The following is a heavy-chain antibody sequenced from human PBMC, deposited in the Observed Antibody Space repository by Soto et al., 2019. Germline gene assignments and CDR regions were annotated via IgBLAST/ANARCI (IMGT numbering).Heavy chain of an antibody. Sequence: PGESLKISCKTSGYSFTSYWIGSVRQMPGKGMEWMGNIYPYDSDTRYSPSFQGQVTISADTSITTAYLQWSGLRASDTAMYFCARHLVGSTRGNFDYWGQGTLVTVSS. CDR2: IYPYDSDT. J-gene: IGHJ4*01. D-gene: IGHD2-2*01. CDR3: ARHLVGSTRGNFDY. CDR1: GYSFTSYW. V-gene: IGHV5-51*01.